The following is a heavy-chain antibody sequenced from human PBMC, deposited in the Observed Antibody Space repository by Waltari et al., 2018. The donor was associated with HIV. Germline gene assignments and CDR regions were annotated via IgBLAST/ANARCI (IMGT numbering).Heavy chain of an antibody. V-gene: IGHV4-34*01. J-gene: IGHJ3*02. Sequence: QVQLQQWGAGLLKPSEPLSLTCAVYGGSFSGYYWSWHRQPPGKGLEWIGEINHSGSTNYNPSLKSRVTISVDTSKNQFSLKLSSVTAADTAVYYCARGHPYYYDSSGYGIWGQGTMVTVSS. CDR2: INHSGST. CDR3: ARGHPYYYDSSGYGI. D-gene: IGHD3-22*01. CDR1: GGSFSGYY.